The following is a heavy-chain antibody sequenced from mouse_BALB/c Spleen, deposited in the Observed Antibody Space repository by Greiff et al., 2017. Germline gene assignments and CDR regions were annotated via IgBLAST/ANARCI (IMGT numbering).Heavy chain of an antibody. Sequence: LKQPGSELVRPGASVKLSCKASGYTFTSYWMHWVKQRHGQGLEWIGNIYPGSGSTNYDEKFKSKGTLTVDTSSSTAYMHLSSLTSEDSAVYYCTRSYRYYAMDYWGQGTSVTVSS. J-gene: IGHJ4*01. CDR2: IYPGSGST. V-gene: IGHV1S22*01. D-gene: IGHD2-14*01. CDR1: GYTFTSYW. CDR3: TRSYRYYAMDY.